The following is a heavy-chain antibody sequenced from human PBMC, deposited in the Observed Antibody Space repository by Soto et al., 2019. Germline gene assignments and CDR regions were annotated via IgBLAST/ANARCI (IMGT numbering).Heavy chain of an antibody. D-gene: IGHD3-16*01. V-gene: IGHV3-30*04. CDR3: ARDGGAY. J-gene: IGHJ4*02. CDR2: MSKDGSNQ. Sequence: QVQLVESGGGVVQPGRSLRLSCAASGFTFSSYAMHWVRRAPGKGLEWMAVMSKDGSNQYYADSVKGRFTISRDNSKNTLYLQMNSLRPEETALYYCARDGGAYWGQGTLVIVSS. CDR1: GFTFSSYA.